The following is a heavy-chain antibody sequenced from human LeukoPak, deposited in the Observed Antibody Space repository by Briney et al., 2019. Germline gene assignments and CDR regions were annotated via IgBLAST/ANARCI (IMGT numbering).Heavy chain of an antibody. J-gene: IGHJ4*02. CDR3: ARGGSGTYYSFDY. CDR1: GFTVSSDH. Sequence: GGSLRLSCAASGFTVSSDHMSWVRQAPGEGLEWVSAIYSSGNKYYADSVKGRFTTSRDNSKNTLYLQMSSLRAEDTAVYYCARGGSGTYYSFDYWGQGTLVTVSS. V-gene: IGHV3-66*02. D-gene: IGHD1-26*01. CDR2: IYSSGNK.